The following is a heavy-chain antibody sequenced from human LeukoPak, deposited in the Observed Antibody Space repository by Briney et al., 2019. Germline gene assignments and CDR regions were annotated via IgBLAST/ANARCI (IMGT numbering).Heavy chain of an antibody. V-gene: IGHV4-39*07. J-gene: IGHJ4*02. CDR3: ARVGVNYDILTGYLYYFDY. CDR2: IYYSGST. CDR1: GGSVSSTHY. D-gene: IGHD3-9*01. Sequence: SETLSLTCTVSGGSVSSTHYWGWIRQPPGKGLEWIGSIYYSGSTYYNPSLKSRVTISVDTSKNQFSLKLSSVTAADTAVYYCARVGVNYDILTGYLYYFDYWGQGTLVTVSS.